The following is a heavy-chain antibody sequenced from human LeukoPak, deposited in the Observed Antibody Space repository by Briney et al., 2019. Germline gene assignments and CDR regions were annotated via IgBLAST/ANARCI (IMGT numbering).Heavy chain of an antibody. CDR3: AREGIAAAGKYYFDY. CDR1: GGTFSSYA. D-gene: IGHD6-13*01. J-gene: IGHJ4*02. Sequence: SVKVSCKASGGTFSSYAISWVRQAPGQGLEWVGGIIPISGTANYAQKFQGRVTITADESTSTAYMELSSLRSEDTAVYYCAREGIAAAGKYYFDYWGQGTLVTVSS. V-gene: IGHV1-69*13. CDR2: IIPISGTA.